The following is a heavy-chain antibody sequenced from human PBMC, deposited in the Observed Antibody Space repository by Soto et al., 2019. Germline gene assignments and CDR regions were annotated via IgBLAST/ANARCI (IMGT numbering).Heavy chain of an antibody. V-gene: IGHV1-69*12. CDR3: ARDKDRQQLGGNYYSGIDV. CDR2: IIPIFPTP. J-gene: IGHJ6*02. D-gene: IGHD3-3*02. Sequence: QVQLVQSGAEVKKPGSSVTVSCKASGGTFGNSAISWVRQAPGQGLEWMGGIIPIFPTPYYAQKFQGRVTITADESTTTAYMELTSLRSEDTAVYYCARDKDRQQLGGNYYSGIDVWGQGTTVTVSS. CDR1: GGTFGNSA.